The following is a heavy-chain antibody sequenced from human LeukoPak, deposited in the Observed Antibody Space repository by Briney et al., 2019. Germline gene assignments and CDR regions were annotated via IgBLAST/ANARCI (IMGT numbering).Heavy chain of an antibody. D-gene: IGHD5-24*01. J-gene: IGHJ4*02. CDR1: GFTFSSYW. CDR2: IKQDGSEK. CDR3: ARDKKRWLQSLSTAGRALNDY. V-gene: IGHV3-7*01. Sequence: PGGSLRLSCAASGFTFSSYWMSWVRQAPGQGLEWVANIKQDGSEKYYVDSVKGRFNISRDNAKNSLYLQMNSLRAEDTAVYYCARDKKRWLQSLSTAGRALNDYWGQGTLVTVSS.